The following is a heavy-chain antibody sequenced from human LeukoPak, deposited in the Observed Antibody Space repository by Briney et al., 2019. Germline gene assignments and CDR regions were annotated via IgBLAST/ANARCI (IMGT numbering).Heavy chain of an antibody. CDR3: ARQAIGAVAGKGIIDY. CDR1: GGSISSGGYY. CDR2: IYHSGST. D-gene: IGHD6-19*01. J-gene: IGHJ4*02. V-gene: IGHV4-30-2*03. Sequence: PSQTLSLTCTVSGGSISSGGYYWSWIRQPPGKGLEWIGYIYHSGSTYYNPSLKSRVTISVDTSENQFSLKLSSVTAADTAVYYCARQAIGAVAGKGIIDYWGQGTLVTVSS.